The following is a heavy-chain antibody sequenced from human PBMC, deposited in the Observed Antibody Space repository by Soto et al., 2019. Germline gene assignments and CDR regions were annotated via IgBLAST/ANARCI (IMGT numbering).Heavy chain of an antibody. CDR2: IGTSGDT. CDR1: GFIFSRYD. Sequence: EVQVVESGGGLLQPGGSLRLSCAASGFIFSRYDMHRVRHATGRGLEWVSSIGTSGDTYYAGSVKGRFTISRENAKNSVYLQMNSLRAGDTAVYYCARRALGCDPWGQGTLVAVSS. D-gene: IGHD6-6*01. V-gene: IGHV3-13*04. CDR3: ARRALGCDP. J-gene: IGHJ5*02.